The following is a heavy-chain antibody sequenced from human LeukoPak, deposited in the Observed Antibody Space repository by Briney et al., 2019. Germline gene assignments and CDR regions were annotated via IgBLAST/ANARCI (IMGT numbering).Heavy chain of an antibody. V-gene: IGHV3-33*01. Sequence: GGSLRLSCAASGFIFSSFGLHWVRQSPGKGLEWVSVIWFDGSKKYYGDSVKGRFTISRDDSKNTLYLQMNSLRVEDTAVYYCARDRIRGVISFGYFYGMDVWGQGTTVTVSS. D-gene: IGHD3-10*01. CDR3: ARDRIRGVISFGYFYGMDV. CDR2: IWFDGSKK. CDR1: GFIFSSFG. J-gene: IGHJ6*02.